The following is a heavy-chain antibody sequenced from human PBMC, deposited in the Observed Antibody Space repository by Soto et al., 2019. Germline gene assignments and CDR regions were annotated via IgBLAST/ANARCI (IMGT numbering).Heavy chain of an antibody. CDR2: IYYSGST. J-gene: IGHJ1*01. D-gene: IGHD1-26*01. Sequence: PSETLSLTCTVSGGSISSGGYYWSWIRQHPGKGLEWIGYIYYSGSTYYNPSLKSRVTISVDTSKNQFSLKLSSVTAADTAVYYCARLRSGSYYTPEYYQHWGQGTLVTVSS. V-gene: IGHV4-31*03. CDR3: ARLRSGSYYTPEYYQH. CDR1: GGSISSGGYY.